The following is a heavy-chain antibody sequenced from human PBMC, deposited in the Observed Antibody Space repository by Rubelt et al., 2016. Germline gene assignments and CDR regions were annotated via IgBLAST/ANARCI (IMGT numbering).Heavy chain of an antibody. CDR1: GGSISGYY. Sequence: QVQLQESGPRLVKPSETLSLTCTVSGGSISGYYWNWIRQPPGKGLEWIGYVSDTASTNYSPCLKSRITISIDTSTSQFSLDLSSVTAADTALSFCASHSAGRPFDSWGLGTLVTVSS. D-gene: IGHD6-13*01. CDR2: VSDTAST. V-gene: IGHV4-59*08. CDR3: ASHSAGRPFDS. J-gene: IGHJ4*02.